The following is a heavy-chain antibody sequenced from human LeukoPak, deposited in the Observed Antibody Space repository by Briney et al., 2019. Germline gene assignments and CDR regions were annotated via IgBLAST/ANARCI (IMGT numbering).Heavy chain of an antibody. J-gene: IGHJ4*02. D-gene: IGHD3-22*01. CDR2: INSDGSST. V-gene: IGHV3-74*01. Sequence: SGGSLRLSCAASGFTFSSYWMHWVRQAPGKGLVWVSRINSDGSSTSYADSVKGRFTISRDNAENTLYLQMNSLRAEDTAVHYCARALGDSSGYWFFDYWGQGTLVTVSS. CDR1: GFTFSSYW. CDR3: ARALGDSSGYWFFDY.